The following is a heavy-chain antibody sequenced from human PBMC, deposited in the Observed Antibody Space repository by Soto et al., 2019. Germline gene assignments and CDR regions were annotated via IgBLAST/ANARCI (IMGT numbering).Heavy chain of an antibody. D-gene: IGHD4-17*01. CDR1: GYTFTSYA. J-gene: IGHJ2*01. V-gene: IGHV1-3*01. CDR2: INPGNGNT. CDR3: ARGASSVTTFYFDL. Sequence: QVQVVQSGAEVKKPGASVKVSCKASGYTFTSYAMHWVRQAPGQRLEWMGWINPGNGNTKNSQKFQGRATITRDTFASTAYMELSSLISEDTAVYYCARGASSVTTFYFDLWGRGTLVTVSS.